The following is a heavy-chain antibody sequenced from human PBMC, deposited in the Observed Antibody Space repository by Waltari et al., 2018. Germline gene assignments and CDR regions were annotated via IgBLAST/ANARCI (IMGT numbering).Heavy chain of an antibody. V-gene: IGHV1-46*01. D-gene: IGHD6-19*01. Sequence: QVQLVQSGAEVKKPGASVKVSCKASGYTFTSYYLHWVRQAPGQGLEWMGIINPSGGSTNYAQKVQGKGTMTRDTSTGTVYMELSSLRSEDTAVYVCARGAEQWLVPGAFDIWGQGTMVTVSS. J-gene: IGHJ3*02. CDR3: ARGAEQWLVPGAFDI. CDR1: GYTFTSYY. CDR2: INPSGGST.